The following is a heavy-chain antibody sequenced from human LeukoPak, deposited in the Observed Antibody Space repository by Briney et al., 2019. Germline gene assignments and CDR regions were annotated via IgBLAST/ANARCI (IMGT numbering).Heavy chain of an antibody. CDR3: ARDRITYYYDSSGYYSGSVAAFDI. D-gene: IGHD3-22*01. CDR2: ISSSSSYI. CDR1: GFTFRDYY. J-gene: IGHJ3*02. V-gene: IGHV3-11*06. Sequence: GGSLRLSCAGSGFTFRDYYMSWIRQAPGKGLEWVSSISSSSSYIYYADSVKGRFTISRDNAKNSLYLQMNSLRAEDTAVYYCARDRITYYYDSSGYYSGSVAAFDIWGQGTMVTVSS.